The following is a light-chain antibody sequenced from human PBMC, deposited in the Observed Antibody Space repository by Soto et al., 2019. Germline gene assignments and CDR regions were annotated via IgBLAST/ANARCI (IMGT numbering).Light chain of an antibody. J-gene: IGLJ3*02. V-gene: IGLV2-14*01. Sequence: QSVLTQPASVSGSPGQSITISCTGTSSDVGGYNYVSWYQQHPGKAPKLMIYEVSNRPSGVSNRFSGSKSDNTASLTISGLQAEDEADYYCASYTSNTSLVFGGGTQLTVL. CDR1: SSDVGGYNY. CDR3: ASYTSNTSLV. CDR2: EVS.